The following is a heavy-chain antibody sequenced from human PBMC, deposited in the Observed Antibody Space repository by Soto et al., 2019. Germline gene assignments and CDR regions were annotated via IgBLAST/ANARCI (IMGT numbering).Heavy chain of an antibody. V-gene: IGHV4-59*01. J-gene: IGHJ5*02. CDR1: GGSISSYY. CDR2: IYSSGTT. CDR3: ARSFNTTWTSWGP. Sequence: SETLSLTCTVSGGSISSYYWSWIRQPPGKGLEWIVYIYSSGTTNYHSSFKSRVTISVDTSKNQVSLKLSSVTAADTAVYYCARSFNTTWTSWGPWGQGTLVTVSS. D-gene: IGHD7-27*01.